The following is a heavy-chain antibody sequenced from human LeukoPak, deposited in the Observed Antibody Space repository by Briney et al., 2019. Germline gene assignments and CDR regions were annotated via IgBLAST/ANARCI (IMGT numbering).Heavy chain of an antibody. CDR1: GGSISSSSYY. J-gene: IGHJ4*02. CDR3: ARILDTAMASY. Sequence: PSETLSLTCTVSGGSISSSSYYWGWIRQSPGKGLEWIGSIYYSGSTYYNPSLKSRVTISVDTSKNQFSLKLSSVTAADTAVYYCARILDTAMASYWGQGTLVTVSS. CDR2: IYYSGST. V-gene: IGHV4-39*01. D-gene: IGHD5-18*01.